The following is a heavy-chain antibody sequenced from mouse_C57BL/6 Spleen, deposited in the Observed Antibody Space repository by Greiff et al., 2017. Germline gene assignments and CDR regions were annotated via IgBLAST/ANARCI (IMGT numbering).Heavy chain of an antibody. CDR3: ARRDSGTGNAMDY. D-gene: IGHD4-1*01. CDR1: GFTFSDYG. CDR2: ISNLAYSI. V-gene: IGHV5-15*01. J-gene: IGHJ4*01. Sequence: EVKLVESGGGLVQPGGSLKLSCAASGFTFSDYGMAWVRQAPRKGPEWVAFISNLAYSIYYADTVTGRFTISRENAKNTLYLEMSSLRSEDTAMYYCARRDSGTGNAMDYWGQGTSVTVSS.